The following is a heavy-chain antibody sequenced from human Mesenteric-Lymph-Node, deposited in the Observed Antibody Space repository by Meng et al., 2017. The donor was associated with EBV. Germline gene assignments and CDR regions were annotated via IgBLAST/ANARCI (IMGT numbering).Heavy chain of an antibody. V-gene: IGHV3-30-3*01. J-gene: IGHJ4*02. D-gene: IGHD2-15*01. Sequence: QLAEAGGSVVRPEWSLSLAWAVPGFDLSSHARHWRRQDPGKGAGGGALLSFDGNEMYGESVKGRFTISRDNSKNTLYLQMNSLRREDTAVYYCVRPGRGSPFDYWGQGTLVTVSS. CDR2: LSFDGNEM. CDR3: VRPGRGSPFDY. CDR1: GFDLSSHA.